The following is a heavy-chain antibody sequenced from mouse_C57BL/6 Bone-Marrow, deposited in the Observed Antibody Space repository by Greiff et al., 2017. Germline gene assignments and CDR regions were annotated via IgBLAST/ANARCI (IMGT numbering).Heavy chain of an antibody. CDR1: GFTFSSYG. V-gene: IGHV5-6*01. Sequence: EVKVVESGGDLVKPGGSLKLSCAASGFTFSSYGMSWVRQTPDKRLEWVATISSGGSYTYYPDSVKGRFTISRDNAKNTLYLQMSSLKSEDTAMYYCARSLLWSFAYWGQGTLVTVSA. CDR3: ARSLLWSFAY. J-gene: IGHJ3*01. CDR2: ISSGGSYT. D-gene: IGHD2-1*01.